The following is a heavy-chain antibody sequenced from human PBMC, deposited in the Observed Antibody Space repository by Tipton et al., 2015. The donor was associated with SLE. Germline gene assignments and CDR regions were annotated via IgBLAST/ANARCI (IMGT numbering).Heavy chain of an antibody. CDR3: ARRHYSGPFDS. Sequence: TLSLTCTVSGGSVNSYYYWSWIRQPPGKGLEWIGYISYRGSTSYHPSLNSRVTISVDTSKHQFSLKLNSVTAADTAVYYCARRHYSGPFDSWGQGTLVTVSS. V-gene: IGHV4-59*02. CDR1: GGSVNSYYY. J-gene: IGHJ4*02. D-gene: IGHD5-12*01. CDR2: ISYRGST.